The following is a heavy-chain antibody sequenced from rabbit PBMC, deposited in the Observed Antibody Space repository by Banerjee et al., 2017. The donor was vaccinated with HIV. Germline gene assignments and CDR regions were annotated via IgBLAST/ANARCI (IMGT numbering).Heavy chain of an antibody. D-gene: IGHD4-1*01. CDR3: VRGGVYTSGWKFNL. J-gene: IGHJ4*01. Sequence: SLTLTCTASGFSFSSSYWICWVRQAPGKGLEWIGYIDPVFGTTYYASGVNGRFTISSHNAQNTLYLQLNSLTAADTATYFCVRGGVYTSGWKFNLWGQGTLVTVS. CDR1: GFSFSSSYW. V-gene: IGHV1S45*01. CDR2: IDPVFGTT.